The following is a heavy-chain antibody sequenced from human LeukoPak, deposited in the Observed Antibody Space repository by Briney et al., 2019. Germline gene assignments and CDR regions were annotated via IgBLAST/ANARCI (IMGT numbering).Heavy chain of an antibody. V-gene: IGHV3-11*01. CDR1: GFSFSDYY. J-gene: IGHJ4*02. D-gene: IGHD2-2*01. CDR3: ARDRDCGTTTCSVDY. CDR2: ITNSGSTI. Sequence: GGSLRLSCAASGFSFSDYYMSWVRQAPGKGLEWISYITNSGSTIYYAESVKGRFTISRDDAKNSLYLQMNNLRAEDTAVYYCARDRDCGTTTCSVDYWGQGTLVTVSP.